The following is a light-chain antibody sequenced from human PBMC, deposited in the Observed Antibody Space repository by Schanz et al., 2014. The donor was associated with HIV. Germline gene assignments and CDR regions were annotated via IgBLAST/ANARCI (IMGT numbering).Light chain of an antibody. V-gene: IGKV1-39*01. CDR1: QDISIS. CDR3: QQSYSATPYT. CDR2: ASS. Sequence: DIQMTQSPSTLSASVGDRVTITCQASQDISISLNWYQQKPGKAPQLLIYASSLLHTGVPSRFSGSGSGTHFTLTITGLQFEDFATYYCQQSYSATPYTFGQGTKVEIK. J-gene: IGKJ2*01.